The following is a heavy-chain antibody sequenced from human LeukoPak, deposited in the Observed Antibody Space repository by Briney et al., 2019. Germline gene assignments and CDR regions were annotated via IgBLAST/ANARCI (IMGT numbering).Heavy chain of an antibody. J-gene: IGHJ4*02. V-gene: IGHV3-30*02. Sequence: GGSLRLSCAASGFTFSSYGMHWVRQAPGKGLEWVAFIRYDGSNKYYADSVKGRFTISRDNAKNSLYLQMNSLKTEDTAVYYCARVYSSSWSGSYFDHWGQGTLVTVSS. CDR3: ARVYSSSWSGSYFDH. CDR1: GFTFSSYG. D-gene: IGHD6-13*01. CDR2: IRYDGSNK.